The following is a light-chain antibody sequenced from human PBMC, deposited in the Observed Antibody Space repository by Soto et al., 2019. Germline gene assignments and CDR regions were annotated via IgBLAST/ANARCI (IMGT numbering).Light chain of an antibody. V-gene: IGKV3-20*01. CDR3: QHYRRTPPEYT. J-gene: IGKJ2*01. Sequence: EIVLTQSPGTLSLSPGEGASLSCRASQTTDTDYIAWYQQKPGQAPRLLIHGTFRRATGTPDRFSGSGSGTDFTLTISRLEPDDFAVYYCQHYRRTPPEYTFGPGARLDIK. CDR1: QTTDTDY. CDR2: GTF.